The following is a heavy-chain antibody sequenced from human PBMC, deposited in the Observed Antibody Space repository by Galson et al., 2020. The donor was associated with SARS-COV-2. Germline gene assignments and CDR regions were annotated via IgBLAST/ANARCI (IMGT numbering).Heavy chain of an antibody. J-gene: IGHJ5*02. V-gene: IGHV1-24*01. Sequence: ASVKVSSKVSGYTLTELSMHWVRQAPGKGLEWMGGFDPEDGETIYAQKFQGRVTMTEDTSTDTAYMELSSLRSEDTAVYYCATGPPIGAPNWFDPWGQGTLVTVSS. D-gene: IGHD3-16*01. CDR2: FDPEDGET. CDR3: ATGPPIGAPNWFDP. CDR1: GYTLTELS.